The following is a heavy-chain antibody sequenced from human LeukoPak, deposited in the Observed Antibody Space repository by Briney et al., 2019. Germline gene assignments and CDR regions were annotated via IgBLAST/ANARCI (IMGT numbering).Heavy chain of an antibody. D-gene: IGHD3-10*01. CDR2: IYHSGST. J-gene: IGHJ4*02. Sequence: SETLSLTCTVSGYSISSGYYWGWIRQPPGKGLEWIGSIYHSGSTYYNPSLKSRVTISVDTSKNQFSLNLSSVTAADTAVYFCARVTLFRGAQIDSWGQGTLVTVSS. CDR3: ARVTLFRGAQIDS. V-gene: IGHV4-38-2*02. CDR1: GYSISSGYY.